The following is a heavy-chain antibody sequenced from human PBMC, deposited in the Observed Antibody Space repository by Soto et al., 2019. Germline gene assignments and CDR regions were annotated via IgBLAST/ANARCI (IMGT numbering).Heavy chain of an antibody. CDR3: AHRDSTGTTTYFDS. J-gene: IGHJ4*02. V-gene: IGHV2-5*02. CDR2: IYWDGES. Sequence: QITLKEAGPPLVKPTETLTLTCTFSGFSFTTTRMGVGWTRQPPGKALEWLAIIYWDGESRYNPLLRRRLTLTEDTYKNQVVLTMTNMDPKATATYFCAHRDSTGTTTYFDSWGQGIPVTVAS. D-gene: IGHD1-1*01. CDR1: GFSFTTTRMG.